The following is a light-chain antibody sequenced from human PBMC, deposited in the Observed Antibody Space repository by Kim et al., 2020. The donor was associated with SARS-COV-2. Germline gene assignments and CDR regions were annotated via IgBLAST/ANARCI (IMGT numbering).Light chain of an antibody. V-gene: IGKV3-11*01. Sequence: PGEGAALPCWASRSVSTYISWYRQKPGQAPSLLIYDASTTATGIPDRFSCSGSGTDFTLTISSLESEDFAVYYCQQRSNWTPALTFGGGTKVDIK. J-gene: IGKJ4*01. CDR3: QQRSNWTPALT. CDR2: DAS. CDR1: RSVSTY.